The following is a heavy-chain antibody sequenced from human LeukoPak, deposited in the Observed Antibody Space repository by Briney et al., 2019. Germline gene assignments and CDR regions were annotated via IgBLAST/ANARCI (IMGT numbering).Heavy chain of an antibody. Sequence: PGESLKISCKGSGYSFTSYWIGWVRQMPGKGLEWMGIIYPGDSDTRYNPSFQGQVTISAAKSISTAYLQWSILKASDTAMYYCARLDRGSLIADLPFDYWGQGALVTVSS. CDR1: GYSFTSYW. CDR3: ARLDRGSLIADLPFDY. D-gene: IGHD3-22*01. CDR2: IYPGDSDT. J-gene: IGHJ4*02. V-gene: IGHV5-51*01.